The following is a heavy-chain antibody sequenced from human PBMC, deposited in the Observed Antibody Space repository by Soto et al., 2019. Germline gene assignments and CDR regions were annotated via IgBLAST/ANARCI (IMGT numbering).Heavy chain of an antibody. V-gene: IGHV4-31*03. CDR2: IYYSGST. CDR1: GGSISSGGYY. Sequence: QVQLQESGPGLVKPSQTLSLTCTVSGGSISSGGYYWSWIRQHPGKGLEWIGYIYYSGSTYYNPSLKSRVTISVDTSKNQFSLKLSSVTAADTAVYYCARGNGDYGYYYYGMDVWGQGTTVTVSS. D-gene: IGHD4-17*01. J-gene: IGHJ6*02. CDR3: ARGNGDYGYYYYGMDV.